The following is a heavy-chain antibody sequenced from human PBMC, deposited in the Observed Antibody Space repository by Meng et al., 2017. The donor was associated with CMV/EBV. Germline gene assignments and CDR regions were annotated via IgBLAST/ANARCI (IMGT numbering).Heavy chain of an antibody. CDR2: IRYDGSNK. J-gene: IGHJ4*02. Sequence: GGSLRLSCAASGFTFSSYGMHWVRQAPGRGLEWVAFIRYDGSNKYYADSVTGRFTISRDNSKNTLYLQMNSLRAEDTAVYYCAKDRIAARPPPGAPRPTPIDYWGQGTLVTVSS. CDR3: AKDRIAARPPPGAPRPTPIDY. V-gene: IGHV3-30*02. D-gene: IGHD6-6*01. CDR1: GFTFSSYG.